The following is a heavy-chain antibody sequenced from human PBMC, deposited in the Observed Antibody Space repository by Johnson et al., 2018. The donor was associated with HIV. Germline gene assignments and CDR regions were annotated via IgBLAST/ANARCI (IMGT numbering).Heavy chain of an antibody. CDR1: GFSFSNFW. CDR2: ITQDGSEK. V-gene: IGHV3-7*03. CDR3: TGGGAWKLNAFDI. D-gene: IGHD1-26*01. Sequence: VQLVESGGGLVQSGGSLRLSCAASGFSFSNFWMSWVRQAPGKGLEWVANITQDGSEKYYVDSVKGRFTISRDNSKNSLHLQMNSLRGEDEAVYYCTGGGAWKLNAFDIWGQGTMVTVSS. J-gene: IGHJ3*02.